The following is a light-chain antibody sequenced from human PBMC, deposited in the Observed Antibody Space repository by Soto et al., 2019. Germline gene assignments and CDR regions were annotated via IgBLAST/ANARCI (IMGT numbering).Light chain of an antibody. J-gene: IGKJ1*01. CDR1: QGISNE. V-gene: IGKV1-6*01. CDR3: LQDYTYPWT. CDR2: GAS. Sequence: IQMTQSPSSLSASVGDRVAITCRASQGISNELGWYQQRPGKAPKVLIYGASNLQSGVPSRFSGSASGTDFTLTISSLQPEDFATYYCLQDYTYPWTFGQGTKVEMK.